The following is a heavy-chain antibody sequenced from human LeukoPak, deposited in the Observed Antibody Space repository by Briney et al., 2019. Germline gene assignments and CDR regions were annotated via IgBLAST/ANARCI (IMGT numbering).Heavy chain of an antibody. Sequence: SETLSLTCTVSGGSVSSGSYYWSWIRQHPGKGLEWIGYIYYSGSTYYNPSLKSRVTISVDTSKKQFSLKLSSVTAADTAVYYCARAFYDSSGYYYYFDYWGQGTLVTVSS. CDR2: IYYSGST. D-gene: IGHD3-22*01. CDR1: GGSVSSGSYY. J-gene: IGHJ4*02. CDR3: ARAFYDSSGYYYYFDY. V-gene: IGHV4-31*03.